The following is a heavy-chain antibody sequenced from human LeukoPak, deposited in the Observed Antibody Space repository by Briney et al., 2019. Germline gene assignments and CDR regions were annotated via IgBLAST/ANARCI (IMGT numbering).Heavy chain of an antibody. CDR3: ARGGIVGGTPGGSFEI. Sequence: GASVKVSCKASGYTFTSYYMHWVRQAPGQGLEWMGIINPSGGSTSYAQKFQGRVTMTRDTSTSTVYMELSSLRSEDTAIYYCARGGIVGGTPGGSFEIWGHGTMVTVSS. CDR2: INPSGGST. D-gene: IGHD1-26*01. CDR1: GYTFTSYY. V-gene: IGHV1-46*01. J-gene: IGHJ3*02.